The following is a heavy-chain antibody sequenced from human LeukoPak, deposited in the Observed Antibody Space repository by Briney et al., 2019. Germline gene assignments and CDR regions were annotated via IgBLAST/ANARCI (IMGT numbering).Heavy chain of an antibody. Sequence: GASVKVSCKASGYTFSTCVINWVRQATGQGLEWMGWMNPNSGNTGFAHKFQGRVTKTRDTSINTAYMELCTLRSEDTAVYYCARVLGSISHWGQGTLVTVSS. D-gene: IGHD1-1*01. V-gene: IGHV1-8*01. CDR2: MNPNSGNT. CDR1: GYTFSTCV. CDR3: ARVLGSISH. J-gene: IGHJ4*02.